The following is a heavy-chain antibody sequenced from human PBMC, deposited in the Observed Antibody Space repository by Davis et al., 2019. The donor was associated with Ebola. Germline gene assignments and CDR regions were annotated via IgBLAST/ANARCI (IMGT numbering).Heavy chain of an antibody. Sequence: PGGSLRLSCKGSGYSFTSYWIGWVRQMPGKGLEWMGIIYPGDSDTRYSPSFQGQVTISADKSISTAYLQWSSLKASDTAMYYCARLGRYSSSGRWDYGMDVWGQGTTVTVSS. CDR2: IYPGDSDT. D-gene: IGHD6-6*01. CDR1: GYSFTSYW. V-gene: IGHV5-51*01. CDR3: ARLGRYSSSGRWDYGMDV. J-gene: IGHJ6*02.